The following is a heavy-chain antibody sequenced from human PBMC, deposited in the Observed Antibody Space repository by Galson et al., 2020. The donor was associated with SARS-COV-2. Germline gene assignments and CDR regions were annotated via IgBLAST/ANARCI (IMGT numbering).Heavy chain of an antibody. CDR2: IYHSGST. Sequence: SETLSLTCTVSGYSISSGYFWGWIRQPPGKGLEWMGSIYHSGSTHYNPSLTSRVTISVDTSKNQFSLKLSSVTAADTAVYYCATYSVVVVAPTPLRPDYWGQGTLVTVSS. CDR3: ATYSVVVVAPTPLRPDY. CDR1: GYSISSGYF. J-gene: IGHJ4*02. V-gene: IGHV4-38-2*02. D-gene: IGHD2-15*01.